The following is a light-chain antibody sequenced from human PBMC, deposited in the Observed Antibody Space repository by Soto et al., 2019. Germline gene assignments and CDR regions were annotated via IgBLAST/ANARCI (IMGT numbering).Light chain of an antibody. CDR1: SSDVGGYNY. V-gene: IGLV2-14*01. CDR2: DVS. Sequence: SVLTQPASVCGSPGQSITISCTGTSSDVGGYNYVSWYQQHPGKAPKLMIYDVSNRPSGVSNRFSGSKSGNTASLTISGLQAEDEADYYCSSYTSSSTLYVFGTGTKVTVL. CDR3: SSYTSSSTLYV. J-gene: IGLJ1*01.